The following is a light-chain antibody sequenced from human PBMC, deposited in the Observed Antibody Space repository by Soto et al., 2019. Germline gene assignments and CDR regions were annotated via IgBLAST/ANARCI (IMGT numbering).Light chain of an antibody. J-gene: IGKJ5*01. CDR2: AAS. CDR3: QHFRSFPIT. CDR1: QDISSL. Sequence: IQLTQYPSSLSASVGDRVTITCQASQDISSLLAWYQQKPGKAPKLLIYAASTLHNGVPSRFSGSGSGTDFTLTISSLQPEDFATYYCQHFRSFPITFGQGTRLEI. V-gene: IGKV1-9*01.